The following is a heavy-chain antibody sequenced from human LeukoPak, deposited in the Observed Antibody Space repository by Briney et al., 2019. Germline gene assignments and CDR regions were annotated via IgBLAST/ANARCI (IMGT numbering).Heavy chain of an antibody. V-gene: IGHV3-53*04. Sequence: WGSLRLSCAASGFTVSSNYMTWVRHAPGKGLEWVSLIYSAGSTYYKDSLKGRFTISRHSSKNQLYLQMNTLSGEDTAVYYCARYQGRITSSGVFPYGMDDWGQGTTVTVSS. CDR1: GFTVSSNY. CDR3: ARYQGRITSSGVFPYGMDD. CDR2: IYSAGST. J-gene: IGHJ6*02. D-gene: IGHD3-3*01.